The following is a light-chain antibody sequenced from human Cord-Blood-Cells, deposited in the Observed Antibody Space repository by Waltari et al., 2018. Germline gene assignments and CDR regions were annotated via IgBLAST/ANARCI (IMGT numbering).Light chain of an antibody. CDR1: SSDVGGYNY. CDR3: SSYAGSNNYV. Sequence: QSALPQPPSASGSPGQSVTISCTGTSSDVGGYNYSPWYQQHPGKAPKLMIYEVSKRPSGVPDRFSGSKSGNTASLTVSGLQAEDEADYYCSSYAGSNNYVFGTGTKVTVL. CDR2: EVS. J-gene: IGLJ1*01. V-gene: IGLV2-8*01.